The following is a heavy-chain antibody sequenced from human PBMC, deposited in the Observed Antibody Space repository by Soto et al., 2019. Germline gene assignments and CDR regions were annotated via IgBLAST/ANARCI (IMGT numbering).Heavy chain of an antibody. CDR1: GGSISSGDYY. CDR3: ASLPIDYYDSSEAFDI. D-gene: IGHD3-22*01. Sequence: SETLSLTCTVSGGSISSGDYYWSWIRQPPGRGLEWIGYIYYSGSTYYNPSLKSRVTISVDTSKNQFSLKLSAVPDAGRDVYYCASLPIDYYDSSEAFDIWGQGTIVTVSS. J-gene: IGHJ3*02. V-gene: IGHV4-30-4*01. CDR2: IYYSGST.